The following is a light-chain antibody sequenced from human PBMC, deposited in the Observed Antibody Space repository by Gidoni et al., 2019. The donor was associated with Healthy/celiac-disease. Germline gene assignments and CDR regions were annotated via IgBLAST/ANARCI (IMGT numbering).Light chain of an antibody. CDR2: GAS. J-gene: IGKJ1*01. Sequence: EIVLTQSPGTLSLSPGERATLSCRASQSVSSSYVAWYQQKPGQAPRLLIDGASSRATGIPDRFSGRGAGTDFTLTISRLEPEDFAVYYCQQYGSSPVTFGQGTKVEIK. CDR3: QQYGSSPVT. CDR1: QSVSSSY. V-gene: IGKV3-20*01.